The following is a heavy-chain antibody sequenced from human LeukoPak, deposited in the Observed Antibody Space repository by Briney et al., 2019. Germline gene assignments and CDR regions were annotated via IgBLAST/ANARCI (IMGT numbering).Heavy chain of an antibody. V-gene: IGHV1-2*02. Sequence: ASVKVSCKASGYTFTGYYMHWVRQAPGQGLEWMGWINPNSGGTNYAQKFQGRVTMTRDTSISTAYMELSRLRSDDTAVYYCTRDRGYSSSWSIDYWGQGTLVTVSS. J-gene: IGHJ4*02. CDR1: GYTFTGYY. CDR3: TRDRGYSSSWSIDY. CDR2: INPNSGGT. D-gene: IGHD6-13*01.